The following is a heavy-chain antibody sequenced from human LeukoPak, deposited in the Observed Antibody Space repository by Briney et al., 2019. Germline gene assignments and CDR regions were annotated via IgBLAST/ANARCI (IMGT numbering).Heavy chain of an antibody. CDR3: ARVKKLMPEFEF. CDR1: GYTFIDYY. Sequence: ASVRVSCKSSGYTFIDYYIHWVRQAPGQGLEWMGWINPNSGATKYAQKFQGRVSMTRDTSINTAYMDLTNLRSDDTAIFYCARVKKLMPEFEFWGQGTLVTVSS. J-gene: IGHJ4*02. D-gene: IGHD2-2*01. CDR2: INPNSGAT. V-gene: IGHV1-2*02.